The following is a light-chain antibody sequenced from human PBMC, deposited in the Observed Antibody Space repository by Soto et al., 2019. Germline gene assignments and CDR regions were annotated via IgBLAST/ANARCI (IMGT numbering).Light chain of an antibody. V-gene: IGKV1-6*01. CDR3: LLDFRYFWA. Sequence: AIQLTQSPSSLYASAGDRVTITCRASQAIRTALGWYQQKPGKVPKLLIYAASILQSGVPSRFSGSGSGTDFTLTISSLQPEDFATYYCLLDFRYFWAFGQGTKVEIK. CDR2: AAS. CDR1: QAIRTA. J-gene: IGKJ1*01.